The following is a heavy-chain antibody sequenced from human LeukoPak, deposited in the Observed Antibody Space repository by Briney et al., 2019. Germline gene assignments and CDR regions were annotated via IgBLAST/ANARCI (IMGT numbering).Heavy chain of an antibody. V-gene: IGHV3-11*04. Sequence: GGSLRLSCAASEFTFSDYYLSWIRQAPGKGLEWVSSISNSGTTIYYADPVKGRFSISRDNAKTSLNLQVNSLRAEDTAVYYCARGDKSSGWYFLDYWGRGTLVTVSS. CDR1: EFTFSDYY. CDR3: ARGDKSSGWYFLDY. J-gene: IGHJ4*02. D-gene: IGHD6-19*01. CDR2: ISNSGTTI.